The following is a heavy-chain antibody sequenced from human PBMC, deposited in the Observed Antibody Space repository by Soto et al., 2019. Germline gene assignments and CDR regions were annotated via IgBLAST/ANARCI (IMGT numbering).Heavy chain of an antibody. Sequence: GGSLKISCKGSGYSFTSYWIAWVRQMPGKGLEWVGILYPGDSDTRFSTSFQGQVPILADKSNSPAYLPCSRLKASDTAIDYCARRQNCSDGNCYSGLLDIWGQGTMVT. D-gene: IGHD2-15*01. V-gene: IGHV5-51*01. J-gene: IGHJ3*02. CDR3: ARRQNCSDGNCYSGLLDI. CDR2: LYPGDSDT. CDR1: GYSFTSYW.